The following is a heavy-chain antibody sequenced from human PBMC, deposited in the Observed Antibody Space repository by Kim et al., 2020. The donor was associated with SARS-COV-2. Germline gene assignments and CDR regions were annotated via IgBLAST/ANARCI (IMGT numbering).Heavy chain of an antibody. D-gene: IGHD3-22*01. CDR1: GFTFSSYS. CDR2: ISSSSYI. Sequence: GGSLRLSCAASGFTFSSYSMNWVRQAPGKGLEWVSSISSSSYIYYADSVKGRFTISRDNAKNSLYLQMNSLRAEDTAVYYCARAHLDSSGYFDYWGQGTLVTVSS. V-gene: IGHV3-21*01. J-gene: IGHJ4*02. CDR3: ARAHLDSSGYFDY.